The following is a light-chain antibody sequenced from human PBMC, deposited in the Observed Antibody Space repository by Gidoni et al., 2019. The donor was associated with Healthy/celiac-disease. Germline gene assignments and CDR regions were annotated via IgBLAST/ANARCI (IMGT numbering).Light chain of an antibody. J-gene: IGKJ1*01. V-gene: IGKV2-28*01. CDR1: QSLLHSNGYNY. CDR2: LGS. Sequence: TPGEPASISCRSSQSLLHSNGYNYLDWYLQKPGQSPQLLIYLGSNRASGVPDRFSGSGSGTDFTLKISRVEAEDVGVYYCMQALQTPRTFGQGTKVEIK. CDR3: MQALQTPRT.